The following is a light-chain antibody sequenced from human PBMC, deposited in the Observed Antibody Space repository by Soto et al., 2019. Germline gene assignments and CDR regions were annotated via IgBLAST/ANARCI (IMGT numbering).Light chain of an antibody. CDR1: QSVSSN. J-gene: IGKJ4*01. V-gene: IGKV3D-15*01. CDR3: QQYSDWPLT. Sequence: EIVMTQSPATLSVSPGERATLSCRASQSVSSNLAWYQQKPGQAPRLLIFGASTGATGTPARFSGSGSETEFTLTISSLQSEDFAVYYCQQYSDWPLTFGGGTKVDIK. CDR2: GAS.